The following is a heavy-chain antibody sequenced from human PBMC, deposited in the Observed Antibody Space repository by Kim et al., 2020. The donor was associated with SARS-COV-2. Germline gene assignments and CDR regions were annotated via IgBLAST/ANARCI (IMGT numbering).Heavy chain of an antibody. J-gene: IGHJ2*01. D-gene: IGHD3-3*01. V-gene: IGHV6-1*01. Sequence: SQTLSLTCAISGDSVSSNSAAWNWIRQSPSRGLEWLGRTYYRSKWYNDYAVSVKSRITINPDTSKNPFSLQLNSVTPEDTAVYYCARNPAPPYDFWGGNYWYFDLWGRGTLVTVSS. CDR3: ARNPAPPYDFWGGNYWYFDL. CDR2: TYYRSKWYN. CDR1: GDSVSSNSAA.